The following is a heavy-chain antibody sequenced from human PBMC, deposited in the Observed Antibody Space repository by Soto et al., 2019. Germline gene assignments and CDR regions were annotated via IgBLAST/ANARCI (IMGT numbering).Heavy chain of an antibody. D-gene: IGHD6-6*01. Sequence: GGSLRLSCAASGFTFSDYYMSWIRQAPGKGLEWVSYISSSGSTIYYADSVKGRFTISRDNAKNSLYLQMNSLRAEDTAVYYCARPSAARPYYYYYMDVWGKGTTVTVSS. V-gene: IGHV3-11*01. CDR1: GFTFSDYY. CDR2: ISSSGSTI. CDR3: ARPSAARPYYYYYMDV. J-gene: IGHJ6*03.